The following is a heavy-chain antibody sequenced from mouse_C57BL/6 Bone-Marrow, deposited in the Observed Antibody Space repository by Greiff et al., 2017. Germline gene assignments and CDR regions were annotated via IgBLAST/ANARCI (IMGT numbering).Heavy chain of an antibody. J-gene: IGHJ2*01. CDR1: GYTFTSYW. CDR2: IYPGNSDT. V-gene: IGHV1-5*01. D-gene: IGHD3-2*02. CDR3: TREGTAQAPYYFDY. Sequence: VQLQQSGTVLARPGASVKMSCKTSGYTFTSYWMHWVKQRPGQGLEWIGAIYPGNSDTSYNQKFKGKAKLTAVTSASTAYMELSSLTNEDSAVYYGTREGTAQAPYYFDYWGQGTTLTVSS.